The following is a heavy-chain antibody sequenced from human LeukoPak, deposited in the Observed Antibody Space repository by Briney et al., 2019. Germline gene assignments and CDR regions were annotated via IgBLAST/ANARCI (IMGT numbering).Heavy chain of an antibody. Sequence: PSETLPLTCTVSGGSMSSYYWNWIRQPPGKGLEWIAYINYRGSTNYNPSLKSRVTISADTSKSQFSLKLTSVTAADTAVYYCASGSHNWFDPWGQGTLVTVSS. CDR1: GGSMSSYY. CDR3: ASGSHNWFDP. CDR2: INYRGST. V-gene: IGHV4-59*01. J-gene: IGHJ5*02.